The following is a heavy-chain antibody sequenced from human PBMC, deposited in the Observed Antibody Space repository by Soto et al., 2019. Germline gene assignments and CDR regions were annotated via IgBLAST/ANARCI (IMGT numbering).Heavy chain of an antibody. J-gene: IGHJ4*02. CDR2: IKSKTDGGTT. V-gene: IGHV3-15*01. D-gene: IGHD6-6*01. CDR1: GFTFSNAW. CDR3: TTDRRAAQDYFDY. Sequence: GGSLRLSCAASGFTFSNAWMSWVRQAPGKGLEWVGRIKSKTDGGTTDYAAPVKGRFTISRDDSKNTLYLQMNSLKTEDTAVYYCTTDRRAAQDYFDYWGQGTLVTVSS.